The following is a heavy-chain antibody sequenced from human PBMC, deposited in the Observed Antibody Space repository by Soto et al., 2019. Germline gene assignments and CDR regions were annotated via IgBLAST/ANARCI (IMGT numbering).Heavy chain of an antibody. J-gene: IGHJ4*02. CDR2: ISYDGSQK. D-gene: IGHD1-26*01. V-gene: IGHV3-30*18. CDR3: AKDWHIVGVEYYLDY. Sequence: QVQLVESGGGVVQPGRSLRLSCAASGFTFSSYGMYWVRQAPGKGLEWVAVISYDGSQKYYADSVKGRFTISRDNSKNTLYLEMNSPRAEDTDVYYCAKDWHIVGVEYYLDYWGQGTLVTVSS. CDR1: GFTFSSYG.